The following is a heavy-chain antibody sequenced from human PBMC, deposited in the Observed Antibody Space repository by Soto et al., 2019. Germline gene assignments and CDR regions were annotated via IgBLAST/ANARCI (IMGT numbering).Heavy chain of an antibody. CDR1: GFTFSSYA. D-gene: IGHD5-12*01. J-gene: IGHJ6*02. CDR3: AKGPSGYDFGYYYGMDV. V-gene: IGHV3-23*01. CDR2: ISGSGGST. Sequence: EVQQLESGGGLVQPGGSLRLSCAASGFTFSSYAMSWVRQAPGKGLEWVSAISGSGGSTYYADSVKGRFTISRDNSKNTLYLQMNSLRAEDTAVYYCAKGPSGYDFGYYYGMDVWGQGTTVTVSS.